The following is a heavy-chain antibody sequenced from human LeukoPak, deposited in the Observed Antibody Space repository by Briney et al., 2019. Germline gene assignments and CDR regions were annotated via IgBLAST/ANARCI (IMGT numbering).Heavy chain of an antibody. CDR2: MSGSGDST. CDR1: GFSFSSYA. CDR3: AKTLLFCSGGNCYDRRFDK. J-gene: IGHJ4*02. Sequence: GGSLRLSCAASGFSFSSYAMSWVRQASGKGLEWVSSMSGSGDSTYYADSVKGRFSISRDNSKNTSYLQMNSLRAEDTAVYYCAKTLLFCSGGNCYDRRFDKWGQGALVTVSS. D-gene: IGHD2-15*01. V-gene: IGHV3-23*01.